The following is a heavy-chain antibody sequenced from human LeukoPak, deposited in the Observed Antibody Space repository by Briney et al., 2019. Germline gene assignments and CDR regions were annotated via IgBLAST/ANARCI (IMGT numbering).Heavy chain of an antibody. CDR3: ARTDFMRIVADAFDI. D-gene: IGHD5-12*01. J-gene: IGHJ3*02. V-gene: IGHV3-33*01. CDR2: IYYDGSNR. Sequence: GRSLRLSCAASGFTFSNYGMHWVRQAPGKGLEWVAVIYYDGSNRYYADSVRGRFTISRDNSKNTLNLQMNSLRAEDTAVYYCARTDFMRIVADAFDIWGQGTMVTVSS. CDR1: GFTFSNYG.